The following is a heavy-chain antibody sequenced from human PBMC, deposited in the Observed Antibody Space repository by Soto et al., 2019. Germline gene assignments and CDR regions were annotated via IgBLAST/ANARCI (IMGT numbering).Heavy chain of an antibody. CDR3: ARGYYDFWSGYYTGSANYGMDV. Sequence: SETLSLTCAVYGGSFSGYYWSWIRQPPGKGLERIGEINHSGSTNYNPSLKSRVTISVDTSKNQFSLKLSSVTAADTAVYYCARGYYDFWSGYYTGSANYGMDVWGQGTKVTVSS. CDR1: GGSFSGYY. CDR2: INHSGST. V-gene: IGHV4-34*01. J-gene: IGHJ6*02. D-gene: IGHD3-3*01.